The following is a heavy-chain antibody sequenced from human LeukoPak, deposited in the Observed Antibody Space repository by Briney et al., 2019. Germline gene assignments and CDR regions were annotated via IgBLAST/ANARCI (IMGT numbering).Heavy chain of an antibody. D-gene: IGHD2-15*01. CDR1: GFTFSSYG. J-gene: IGHJ4*02. V-gene: IGHV3-30*02. CDR3: ARRYCSGGSCYSIDY. CDR2: IRYDGSNK. Sequence: GGSLRLSCAASGFTFSSYGMHWVRQAPGKGLEWVAFIRYDGSNKYYADSVKGRFTISRDNSKNTLYLQMNSLRPEDTAVYYCARRYCSGGSCYSIDYWGQGTLVTVSS.